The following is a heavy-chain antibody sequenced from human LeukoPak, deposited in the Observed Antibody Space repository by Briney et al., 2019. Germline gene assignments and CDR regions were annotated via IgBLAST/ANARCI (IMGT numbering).Heavy chain of an antibody. Sequence: ASVKVSCKVSGYTLTELSMHWVRQAPGKGLEWMGGFDPEDGETIYAQKFQGRVTMTEDTSTDTAYMELGSLRSEDTAVYYCATGFKGATTFLDYWGQGTLVTVSS. CDR3: ATGFKGATTFLDY. CDR2: FDPEDGET. V-gene: IGHV1-24*01. J-gene: IGHJ4*02. D-gene: IGHD1-26*01. CDR1: GYTLTELS.